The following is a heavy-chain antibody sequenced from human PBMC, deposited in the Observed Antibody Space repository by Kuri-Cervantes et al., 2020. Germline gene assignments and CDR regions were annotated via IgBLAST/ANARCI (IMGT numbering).Heavy chain of an antibody. CDR2: ISGSGGST. J-gene: IGHJ4*02. D-gene: IGHD5-18*01. CDR3: AKGTQLWPEASFDY. CDR1: GFTFSNYA. Sequence: GGSLRLCCAASGFTFSNYAMSWVRQAPGKGLEWISGISGSGGSTYYADSVKGRFTISRDNSKNTLYLQMKSLRAEDTAVYYCAKGTQLWPEASFDYWGQGTLVTVSS. V-gene: IGHV3-23*01.